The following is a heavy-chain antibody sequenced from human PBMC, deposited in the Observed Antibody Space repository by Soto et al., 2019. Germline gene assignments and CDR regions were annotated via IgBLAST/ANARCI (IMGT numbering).Heavy chain of an antibody. CDR1: GYTFTSYD. D-gene: IGHD3-22*01. Sequence: QVQLVQSGAEVKKPGASVKVSCKTSGYTFTSYDINWVRQATGQGLEWMGWMNPNSGNTGDAQKFEGRVTMTRNTSISTAYMELSSVRSEDRAVDYGVSSPRYDESSGYYFYYWGQGTLVTVSS. J-gene: IGHJ4*02. CDR3: VSSPRYDESSGYYFYY. CDR2: MNPNSGNT. V-gene: IGHV1-8*01.